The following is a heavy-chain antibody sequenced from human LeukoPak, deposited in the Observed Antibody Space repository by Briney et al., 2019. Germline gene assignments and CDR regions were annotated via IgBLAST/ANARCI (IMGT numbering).Heavy chain of an antibody. V-gene: IGHV3-30-3*01. J-gene: IGHJ4*02. Sequence: PGGSLRLSCAASGFTFSSYAMHWVRQAPGKGLEWVAVISYDGGNKYYADSVKGRFTISRDNSKNTLYLQMNSLRAEDTAVYYCARDLQSYYDFWSGYFDYWGQGTLVTVSS. CDR1: GFTFSSYA. CDR2: ISYDGGNK. D-gene: IGHD3-3*01. CDR3: ARDLQSYYDFWSGYFDY.